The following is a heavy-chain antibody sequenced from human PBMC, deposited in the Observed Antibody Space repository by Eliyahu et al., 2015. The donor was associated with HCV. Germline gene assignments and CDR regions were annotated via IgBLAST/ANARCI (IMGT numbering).Heavy chain of an antibody. CDR1: GGXFSSHA. CDR2: IIPIFGTA. D-gene: IGHD3-22*01. J-gene: IGHJ4*02. V-gene: IGHV1-69*01. Sequence: QVQLVQSGAEVKKPGSSVKVSCKASGGXFSSHAISWVRQAPGQGLEWMGGIIPIFGTANYAENFQGRVTITADESTRTAYMELSSLRTEDTAVYYCARGYDSTGYYYFFWGQGTLVTVSS. CDR3: ARGYDSTGYYYFF.